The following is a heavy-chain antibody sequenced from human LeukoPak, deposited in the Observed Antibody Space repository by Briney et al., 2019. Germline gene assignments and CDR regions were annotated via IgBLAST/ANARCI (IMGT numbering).Heavy chain of an antibody. Sequence: GASVKVSCKASGYTFTSYGISWVRQAPGQGLEWMGIINPTGGSTSYAQKFQGRVTMTRDTSTSTVYMELSSLRSEDTAVYYCARGLTFGGVTNDAFDIWGQGTMVTVSS. V-gene: IGHV1-46*01. CDR2: INPTGGST. CDR3: ARGLTFGGVTNDAFDI. D-gene: IGHD3-16*01. J-gene: IGHJ3*02. CDR1: GYTFTSYG.